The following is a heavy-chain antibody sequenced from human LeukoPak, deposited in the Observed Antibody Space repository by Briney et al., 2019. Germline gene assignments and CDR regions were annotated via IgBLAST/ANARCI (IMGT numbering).Heavy chain of an antibody. D-gene: IGHD5-12*01. CDR2: IIAILSQA. CDR1: GGTFNTYS. CDR3: ATGGGYVDAFDI. V-gene: IGHV1-69*11. Sequence: SVKVSCKASGGTFNTYSINWVRQAPGQGFEWMGRIIAILSQANYAQKFQGRVSITADESTTTAYLELRRLRSEDTAVYYCATGGGYVDAFDIWGQGTMVTVSS. J-gene: IGHJ3*02.